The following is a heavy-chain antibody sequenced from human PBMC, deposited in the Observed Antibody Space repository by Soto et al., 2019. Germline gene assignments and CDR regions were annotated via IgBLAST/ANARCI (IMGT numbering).Heavy chain of an antibody. Sequence: QVQLVESGGGVVQPGRSLRLSCAASGFTFSSYAMHWVRQAPGKGLEWVAVISYDGSNKYYADSVKGRFTISRDNSKNTLYLQMNSLRAEDTAVYYCAREDMRTYVGGSYRHVFDYWGQGTLVTVSS. CDR2: ISYDGSNK. V-gene: IGHV3-30-3*01. D-gene: IGHD3-16*02. CDR3: AREDMRTYVGGSYRHVFDY. J-gene: IGHJ4*02. CDR1: GFTFSSYA.